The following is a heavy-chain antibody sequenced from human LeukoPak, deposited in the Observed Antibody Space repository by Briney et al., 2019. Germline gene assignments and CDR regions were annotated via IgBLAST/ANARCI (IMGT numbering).Heavy chain of an antibody. J-gene: IGHJ4*02. V-gene: IGHV4-39*01. CDR1: GGSISSSSYY. CDR3: ASYGSGSYWNTQFDY. CDR2: IYYSGST. D-gene: IGHD3-10*01. Sequence: PSETLSLTCAVSGGSISSSSYYWGWIRQPPGKGLEWIGSIYYSGSTYYNPSLKSRVTISVDTSKNQFSLKLSSVTAADTAVYYCASYGSGSYWNTQFDYWGQGTLVTVSS.